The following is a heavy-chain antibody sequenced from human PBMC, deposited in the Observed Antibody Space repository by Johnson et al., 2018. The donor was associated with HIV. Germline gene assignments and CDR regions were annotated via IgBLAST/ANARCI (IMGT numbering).Heavy chain of an antibody. J-gene: IGHJ3*02. CDR2: IYSGGST. CDR1: GFTVSSNY. V-gene: IGHV3-53*01. D-gene: IGHD6-6*01. CDR3: ARDWNEYSSSDGAFDI. Sequence: VLLVESGGGLIQPGGSLRLSCAASGFTVSSNYMSWVRQAPGKGLEWVSVIYSGGSTYYADSVKGRFTLSRDNSKNTLYLQMNSLRAEDTAVYYCARDWNEYSSSDGAFDIWGQGTMVTVSS.